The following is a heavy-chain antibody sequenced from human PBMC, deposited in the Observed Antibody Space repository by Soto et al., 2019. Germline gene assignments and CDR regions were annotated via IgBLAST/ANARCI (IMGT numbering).Heavy chain of an antibody. CDR2: IIPILCIA. CDR3: ARLSGYVPSYFDY. V-gene: IGHV1-69*02. CDR1: GGTFSSYT. J-gene: IGHJ4*02. D-gene: IGHD5-12*01. Sequence: SVKVCCKASGGTFSSYTISWVRQSPGQGLEWMGTIIPILCIANYAQKFQGRVTITADKYTSTAYMALSSLRSEDTAVYYCARLSGYVPSYFDYWGQGTIVTV.